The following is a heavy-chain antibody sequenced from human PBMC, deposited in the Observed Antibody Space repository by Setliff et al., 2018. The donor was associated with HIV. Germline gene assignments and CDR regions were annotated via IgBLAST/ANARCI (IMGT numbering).Heavy chain of an antibody. CDR3: ARDVLQFEAEAFDI. CDR1: NGSIYSGSYY. Sequence: KPSETLSLTCVVSNGSIYSGSYYWSWIRQPAGKGLEWIGRIYTSGSTNYNPSLKNRVAISVDTSKNQFSLKLRSVTAADTAVYYCARDVLQFEAEAFDIWGQGTMVTVSS. CDR2: IYTSGST. D-gene: IGHD3-3*01. J-gene: IGHJ3*02. V-gene: IGHV4-61*02.